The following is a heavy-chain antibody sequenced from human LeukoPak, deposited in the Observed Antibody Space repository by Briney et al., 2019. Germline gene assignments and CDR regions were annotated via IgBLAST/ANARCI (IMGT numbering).Heavy chain of an antibody. CDR3: ARDRGSTSEPRSET. CDR1: GYIFTSYD. V-gene: IGHV1-69*13. D-gene: IGHD2-2*01. Sequence: ASVKVSCKASGYIFTSYDINWVRQATGQGLEWMGGIIPIFGTANYAQKFQGRVTITADESTSTAYMELSSLRSEDTAVYYCARDRGSTSEPRSETWGQGTLVTVSS. CDR2: IIPIFGTA. J-gene: IGHJ5*02.